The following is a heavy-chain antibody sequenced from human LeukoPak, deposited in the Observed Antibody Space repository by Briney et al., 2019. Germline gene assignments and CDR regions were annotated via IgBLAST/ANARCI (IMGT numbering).Heavy chain of an antibody. Sequence: SETLSLTCAVYGGSFSGYYWSWIRQPPGKGLEWIGGINHSGSTNYNPSLKSRVTISVDTSKNQFSLKLSSVTAADTAVYYCARDHGASSGWYWTSYGMDVWGQGTTVTVSS. CDR3: ARDHGASSGWYWTSYGMDV. CDR2: INHSGST. J-gene: IGHJ6*02. V-gene: IGHV4-34*01. CDR1: GGSFSGYY. D-gene: IGHD6-19*01.